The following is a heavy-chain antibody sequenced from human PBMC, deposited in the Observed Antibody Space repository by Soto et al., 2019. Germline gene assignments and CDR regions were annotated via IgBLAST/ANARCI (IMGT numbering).Heavy chain of an antibody. D-gene: IGHD6-13*01. CDR3: ARRRKQQLTFDY. J-gene: IGHJ4*02. CDR2: IYYSGST. V-gene: IGHV4-31*03. Sequence: PSETLSLTCTVSGGSISSGGYYWSWIRQHPGKGLEWIGYIYYSGSTYYNPSLKSRVTISVDTSKNQFSLKLSSVTAADTAVYYCARRRKQQLTFDYWGQGTLVTVSS. CDR1: GGSISSGGYY.